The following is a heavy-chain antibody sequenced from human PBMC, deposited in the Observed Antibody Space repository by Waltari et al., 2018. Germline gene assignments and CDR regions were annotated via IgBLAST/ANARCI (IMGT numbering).Heavy chain of an antibody. CDR3: AKVGSKGYLYYFDS. CDR1: GFIFDDYA. J-gene: IGHJ4*02. D-gene: IGHD3-16*01. Sequence: EVQLVESGGGLVRPGRSLRLSCVASGFIFDDYAIHWVRQAPGKGLEWVSGISWNGRSITYADSLRDRFTISRDNATNTVYLQMDSLRTEDSALYYCAKVGSKGYLYYFDSWGQGTLVTVSS. CDR2: ISWNGRSI. V-gene: IGHV3-9*01.